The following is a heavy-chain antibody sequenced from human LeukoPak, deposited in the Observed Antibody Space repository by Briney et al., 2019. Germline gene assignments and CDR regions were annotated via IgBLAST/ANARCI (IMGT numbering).Heavy chain of an antibody. CDR2: MSHDGVKI. D-gene: IGHD4/OR15-4a*01. V-gene: IGHV3-30*18. Sequence: GRSLRLSCAASGSTFRTYAMHWVRQAPGKGLEWVAFMSHDGVKIFHADSVKGRFTISRDNSKNTLYPQMNSLRAEDTAVYYCAKSASAYYYMDVWGKGTTVTVSS. CDR1: GSTFRTYA. CDR3: AKSASAYYYMDV. J-gene: IGHJ6*03.